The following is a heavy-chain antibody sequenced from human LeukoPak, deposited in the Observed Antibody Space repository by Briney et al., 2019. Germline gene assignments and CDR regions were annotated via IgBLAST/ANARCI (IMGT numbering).Heavy chain of an antibody. J-gene: IGHJ4*02. D-gene: IGHD3-22*01. CDR1: GNSINSGDNY. Sequence: SETLSLTCTVSGNSINSGDNYWSWIRQPAGKGLEWIGRIYTSGSTNYNPSLKSRVTISGDTSKNQFSLRLSSVTAADTAVYYCARASYSYDINGWVPFDYWGQGTLVTVSS. CDR2: IYTSGST. V-gene: IGHV4-61*02. CDR3: ARASYSYDINGWVPFDY.